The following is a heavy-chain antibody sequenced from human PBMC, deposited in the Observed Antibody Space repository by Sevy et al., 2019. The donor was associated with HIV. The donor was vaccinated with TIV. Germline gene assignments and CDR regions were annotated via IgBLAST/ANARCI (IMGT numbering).Heavy chain of an antibody. CDR1: GYTFTDYY. Sequence: ASVKVSCKASGYTFTDYYMHWVRQAPGQGLEWMGWIDPNNGNSNSPQKFQGRVTLTSDMSISTAYMELSKLRSDDTAIYVCTREDIYTHPWEFDWWSHGALVTVSS. V-gene: IGHV1-2*02. CDR3: TREDIYTHPWEFDW. D-gene: IGHD5-12*01. CDR2: IDPNNGNS. J-gene: IGHJ4*01.